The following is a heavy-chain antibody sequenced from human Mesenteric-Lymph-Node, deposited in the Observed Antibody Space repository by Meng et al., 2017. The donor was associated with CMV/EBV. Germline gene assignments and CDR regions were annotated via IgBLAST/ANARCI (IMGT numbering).Heavy chain of an antibody. CDR3: ARDQRGSWYPGYYGMDV. CDR2: ISAYNGNT. Sequence: ASVKVSCKASGYTFTNYGISWVRQAPGQGLEWMGWISAYNGNTNYAQNLQGRVTMTTDTSTSTAYMELRSLRSDDTAMYYCARDQRGSWYPGYYGMDVWGQGTTVTVSS. D-gene: IGHD6-13*01. J-gene: IGHJ6*02. CDR1: GYTFTNYG. V-gene: IGHV1-18*01.